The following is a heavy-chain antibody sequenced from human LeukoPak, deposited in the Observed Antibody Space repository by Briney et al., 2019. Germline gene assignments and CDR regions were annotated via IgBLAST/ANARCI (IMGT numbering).Heavy chain of an antibody. D-gene: IGHD6-19*01. CDR2: IKQDGGEI. CDR1: GFTFSSHW. V-gene: IGHV3-7*01. J-gene: IGHJ4*02. Sequence: GGSLRLSCVASGFTFSSHWMSWVRQAPGKGLEWVATIKQDGGEIYYVDSVKGRFTISGDNAKNSLYLQMSGLRAEDTAVFYCARDSYTSAIDYWGQGTLVTVSS. CDR3: ARDSYTSAIDY.